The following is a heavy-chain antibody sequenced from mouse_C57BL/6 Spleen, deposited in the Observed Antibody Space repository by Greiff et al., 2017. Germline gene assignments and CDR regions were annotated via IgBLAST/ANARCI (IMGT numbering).Heavy chain of an antibody. Sequence: EVKLVESGPELVKPGASVKISCKASGYSFTDYNMNWVKQSTGKSLEWIGVITPNYGTTSYNHTFKGKATLTVDQSSSTAYMQLNSLTSEDSAVYYWARGGIAFAYWGQGTLVTVSA. CDR1: GYSFTDYN. J-gene: IGHJ3*01. CDR2: ITPNYGTT. CDR3: ARGGIAFAY. V-gene: IGHV1-39*01.